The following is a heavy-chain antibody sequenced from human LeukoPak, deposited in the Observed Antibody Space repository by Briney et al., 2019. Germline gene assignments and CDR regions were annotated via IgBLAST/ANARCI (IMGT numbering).Heavy chain of an antibody. V-gene: IGHV3-74*01. CDR1: GFTFSSYW. Sequence: GGSLRLSCAASGFTFSSYWMHWVRQAPGKGLVWVSRINSDGSSTSYADSVKGRFTISRDNAKNTLYLQMNSLRAEDTAVYYCAREAGIAVAGSPYDYYGMDVWGQGTTVTVSS. CDR3: AREAGIAVAGSPYDYYGMDV. D-gene: IGHD6-19*01. CDR2: INSDGSST. J-gene: IGHJ6*02.